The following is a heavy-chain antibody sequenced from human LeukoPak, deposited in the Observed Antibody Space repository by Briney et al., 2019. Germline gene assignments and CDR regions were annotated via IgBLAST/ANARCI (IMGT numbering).Heavy chain of an antibody. Sequence: ASVKVSCKASGYTFTSYAMNWVRQAPGQGLEWMGRINTNTGNPTYAQGFTGRFVFSLDTSVSTAYLQISSLKAEDTAVYYCARDGGGGGVILPREPPYMDVWGKGTTVTVSS. CDR1: GYTFTSYA. CDR3: ARDGGGGGVILPREPPYMDV. D-gene: IGHD3-16*01. V-gene: IGHV7-4-1*02. CDR2: INTNTGNP. J-gene: IGHJ6*03.